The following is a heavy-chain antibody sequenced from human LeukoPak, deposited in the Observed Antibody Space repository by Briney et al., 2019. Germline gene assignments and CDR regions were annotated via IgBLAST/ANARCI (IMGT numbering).Heavy chain of an antibody. CDR3: ARNFYSNYLGVDY. Sequence: ASVKVSCKASGYTFTSYGISWVRQAPGQGLEWMGWISAYNGNRNYAQKFQGRVSMTIDTSTRTTYMDLSSLRSDDTVVYFCARNFYSNYLGVDYWGQGTLVTVSS. CDR1: GYTFTSYG. V-gene: IGHV1-18*01. CDR2: ISAYNGNR. D-gene: IGHD4-11*01. J-gene: IGHJ4*02.